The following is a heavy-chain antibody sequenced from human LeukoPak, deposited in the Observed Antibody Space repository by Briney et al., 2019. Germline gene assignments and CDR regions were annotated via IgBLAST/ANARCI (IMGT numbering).Heavy chain of an antibody. D-gene: IGHD1-26*01. CDR2: IFYTGST. CDR1: GGSISSYY. Sequence: SETLSLTCTISGGSISSYYWSWVRQPPGKGLEWIGYIFYTGSTNYNPSLKSRVTISVDTSKNQFSLKLSSVTDADTAVYYCTRYNGSHFDAFDVWGQGTMVTVSS. CDR3: TRYNGSHFDAFDV. V-gene: IGHV4-59*08. J-gene: IGHJ3*01.